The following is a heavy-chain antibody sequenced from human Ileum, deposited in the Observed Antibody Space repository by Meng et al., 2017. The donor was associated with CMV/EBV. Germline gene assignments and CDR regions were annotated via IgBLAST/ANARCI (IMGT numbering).Heavy chain of an antibody. CDR3: ATATEGSGSGNWFDP. Sequence: SLKISCTASGFTFDDYAMHWVRQVPGKGLEWVAGISWNSGSGSIGYADSVKGRFTISRDNAKKYMYLQLNSLRAEDTGLYDCATATEGSGSGNWFDPWGQGTLVTVSS. D-gene: IGHD1-26*01. J-gene: IGHJ5*02. V-gene: IGHV3-9*01. CDR2: ISWNSGSGSI. CDR1: GFTFDDYA.